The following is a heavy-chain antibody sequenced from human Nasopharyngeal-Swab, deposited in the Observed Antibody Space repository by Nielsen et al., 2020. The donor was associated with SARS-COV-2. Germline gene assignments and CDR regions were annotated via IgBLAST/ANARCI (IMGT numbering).Heavy chain of an antibody. D-gene: IGHD2-8*01. V-gene: IGHV3-23*01. CDR2: ITISGDNI. J-gene: IGHJ4*02. Sequence: GESLKISCVASGLTFSRHFWSWIRQTPAKGLEWVSSITISGDNIYYAESVEGRFTISRDISRNTLYLQLSSLRVEDTAIYYCATRPANGDFFVFDYWGRGTLVTVSS. CDR3: ATRPANGDFFVFDY. CDR1: GLTFSRHF.